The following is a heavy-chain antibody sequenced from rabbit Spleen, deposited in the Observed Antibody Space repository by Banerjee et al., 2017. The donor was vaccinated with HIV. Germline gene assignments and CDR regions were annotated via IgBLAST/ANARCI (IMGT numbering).Heavy chain of an antibody. CDR2: IAGSSSGFT. V-gene: IGHV1S40*01. Sequence: QSLEESGGGLVQPEGSLALTCKASGFSFSSSDYICWVRQAPGKGLEWIACIAGSSSGFTYSATWAKGRFTISKTSSTTVTLQMTSLTAADTATYFCARLFAYAGYVGFGYATLDYFDLWGPGTLVTVS. J-gene: IGHJ4*01. CDR3: ARLFAYAGYVGFGYATLDYFDL. CDR1: GFSFSSSDY. D-gene: IGHD6-1*01.